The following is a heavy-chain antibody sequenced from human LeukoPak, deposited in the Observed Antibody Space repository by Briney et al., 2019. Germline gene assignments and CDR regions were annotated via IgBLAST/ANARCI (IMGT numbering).Heavy chain of an antibody. CDR3: ARRSNWDHHFDF. V-gene: IGHV3-9*03. CDR1: GFTFDNYA. CDR2: INWRSDEI. J-gene: IGHJ4*02. Sequence: PGGSLRLSCSASGFTFDNYAMHWVRQAPMKGLEGVASINWRSDEIGYADSVKGRFTISRDNAKNSLYLQMNSLETEDMGLYYCARRSNWDHHFDFWGQGTLVTVSS. D-gene: IGHD4-11*01.